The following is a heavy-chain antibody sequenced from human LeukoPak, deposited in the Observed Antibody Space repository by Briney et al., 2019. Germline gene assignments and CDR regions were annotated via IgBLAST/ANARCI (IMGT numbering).Heavy chain of an antibody. CDR1: GGSFSGYY. V-gene: IGHV4-34*01. J-gene: IGHJ5*02. CDR2: INHSGST. CDR3: ARGYKGSIAARFSWFDP. Sequence: SVTLSLTCAVYGGSFSGYYWSWIRQPPGKGLEWIGEINHSGSTNYNPSLKSRVTISVDTSKNQFSLKLSSVTAADTAVYYCARGYKGSIAARFSWFDPWGQGTLVTVSS. D-gene: IGHD6-6*01.